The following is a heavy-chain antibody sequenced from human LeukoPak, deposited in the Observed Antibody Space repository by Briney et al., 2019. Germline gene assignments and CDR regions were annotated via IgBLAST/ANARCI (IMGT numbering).Heavy chain of an antibody. CDR3: ARDTVDSSGYYLNWFDP. Sequence: TLSLTCTVPGGPISSGSFYWSWIRQPAGKGLEWIGRLYTSGSTNYNPSLKSRVTISVDPSKNQFSLKLSSVTAADTAVYYCARDTVDSSGYYLNWFDPWGQGTLVTVSS. CDR2: LYTSGST. CDR1: GGPISSGSFY. V-gene: IGHV4-61*02. D-gene: IGHD3-22*01. J-gene: IGHJ5*02.